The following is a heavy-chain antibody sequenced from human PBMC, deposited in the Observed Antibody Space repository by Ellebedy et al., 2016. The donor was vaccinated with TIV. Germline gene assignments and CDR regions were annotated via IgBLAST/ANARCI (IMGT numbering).Heavy chain of an antibody. CDR1: GGTFSSYA. CDR3: ARDTIFGVVYPPGSGMDV. V-gene: IGHV1-46*01. J-gene: IGHJ6*02. Sequence: ASVKVSCKASGGTFSSYAISWVRQAPGQGLEWMGIINPSGGSTSYAQQFQGRVTMTRDTSTSTVYMELSSLRSEDTAVYYCARDTIFGVVYPPGSGMDVWGQGTTVTVSS. D-gene: IGHD3-3*01. CDR2: INPSGGST.